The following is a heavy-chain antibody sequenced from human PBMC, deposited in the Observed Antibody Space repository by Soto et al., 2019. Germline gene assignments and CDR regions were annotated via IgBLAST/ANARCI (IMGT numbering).Heavy chain of an antibody. J-gene: IGHJ4*02. CDR1: GFIFSIYA. Sequence: PGGSLRLSCSGSGFIFSIYAIHWVRQAPGKGLEYVSFISIDEIYKYYADSVKGRFTISRDNSKNTLYLQMNSLRTEDTAVYYCARALDFWSAYFDYWGQGSLVTVSS. D-gene: IGHD3-3*01. CDR3: ARALDFWSAYFDY. CDR2: ISIDEIYK. V-gene: IGHV3-64*04.